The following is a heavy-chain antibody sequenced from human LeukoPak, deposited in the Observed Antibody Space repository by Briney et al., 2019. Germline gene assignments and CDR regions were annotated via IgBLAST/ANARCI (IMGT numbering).Heavy chain of an antibody. CDR2: ISSSGSTI. D-gene: IGHD2-2*01. V-gene: IGHV3-48*03. CDR3: ASPSDYFDY. CDR1: GFTFSSYE. Sequence: GGSLRLSCAASGFTFSSYEMNWVRQAPGKGLEWVSYISSSGSTIYYADPVKGRFTISRDNAKNSLYLQMNSLRAEDTAVYYCASPSDYFDYWGQGTLVTVSS. J-gene: IGHJ4*02.